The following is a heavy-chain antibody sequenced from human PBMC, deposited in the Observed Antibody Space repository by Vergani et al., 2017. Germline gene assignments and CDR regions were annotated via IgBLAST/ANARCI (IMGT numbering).Heavy chain of an antibody. D-gene: IGHD4-23*01. CDR1: GFTFSSYA. CDR3: ASLWYGGNSRAGLDI. CDR2: ISYDGSNK. Sequence: QVQLVESGGGVVQPGRSLRLSCAASGFTFSSYAMHWVRQAPGKGLEWVAVISYDGSNKYYADSVKGRFTISRDNSKNTLYLQMNSLRAEDTAVYYCASLWYGGNSRAGLDIWGQGTMVTVSS. J-gene: IGHJ3*02. V-gene: IGHV3-30-3*01.